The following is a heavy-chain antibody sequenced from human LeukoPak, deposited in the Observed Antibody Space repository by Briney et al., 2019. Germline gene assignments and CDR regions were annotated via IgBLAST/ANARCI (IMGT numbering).Heavy chain of an antibody. V-gene: IGHV3-11*01. Sequence: GGSLRLSCAASGFTFSDYYMSWIRQAPGKGLEWVSYISSSGSTIYYADSVKGRFTISRDNAKNSLYLQMNSLRAEEAAVYYGAREGGGLDGAEWIQLWLSGYFDYWGQGTLVTVSS. D-gene: IGHD5-18*01. CDR2: ISSSGSTI. J-gene: IGHJ4*02. CDR1: GFTFSDYY. CDR3: AREGGGLDGAEWIQLWLSGYFDY.